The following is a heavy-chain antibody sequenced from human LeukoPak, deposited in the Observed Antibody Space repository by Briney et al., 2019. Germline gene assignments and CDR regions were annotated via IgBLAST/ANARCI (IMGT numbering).Heavy chain of an antibody. J-gene: IGHJ4*02. V-gene: IGHV3-20*04. CDR2: INWSGGST. D-gene: IGHD2-2*01. CDR3: ARAPITSPFYFDY. CDR1: GFAFDEHG. Sequence: PGGSLRLSCTASGFAFDEHGMSWVRQVPGKGLEWVSGINWSGGSTGYADPLRGRFTITRDNAKNSLYLQMDSLRAEDTALYYCARAPITSPFYFDYWGQGTLVTVSS.